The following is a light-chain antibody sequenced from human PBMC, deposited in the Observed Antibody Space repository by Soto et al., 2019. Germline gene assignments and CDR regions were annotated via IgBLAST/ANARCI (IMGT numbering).Light chain of an antibody. Sequence: QSVLTQPASVSGSPGQSITISCTGTSGDVGGYNYVSWYQQHPGKAPKVMIYDVSNRPSGVSNRFSGSKSGNTASLTISGLQTEDEADYYCSSYTSSSTRVFGTGTKVTVL. V-gene: IGLV2-14*01. CDR3: SSYTSSSTRV. J-gene: IGLJ1*01. CDR1: SGDVGGYNY. CDR2: DVS.